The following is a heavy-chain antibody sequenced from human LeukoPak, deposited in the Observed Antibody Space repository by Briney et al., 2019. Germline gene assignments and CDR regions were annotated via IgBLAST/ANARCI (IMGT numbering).Heavy chain of an antibody. J-gene: IGHJ3*02. V-gene: IGHV4-39*01. CDR2: IYYSGST. CDR1: GGSISSSSYY. D-gene: IGHD1-26*01. Sequence: PSETLSLTCTVSGGSISSSSYYWGWIRQPPGEGLEWIGSIYYSGSTYYNPSLKSRVTISVDTSKNQFSLKLSSVTAADTAVYYCARHRGSYYVDAFDIWGQGTMVTVSS. CDR3: ARHRGSYYVDAFDI.